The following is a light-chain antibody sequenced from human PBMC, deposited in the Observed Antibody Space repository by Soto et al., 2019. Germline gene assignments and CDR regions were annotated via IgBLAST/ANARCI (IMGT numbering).Light chain of an antibody. J-gene: IGLJ1*01. CDR1: SSVVGGYNH. CDR2: DVS. Sequence: QSALTQPRSVSGSPGQSVTISCTGTSSVVGGYNHVSWYQQYPGKAPKLMIYDVSKRPSGVPDRFSGSKSGNTASLTISGLQAEDEADYYCCSYAGSYTYVFGTGTKVTVL. CDR3: CSYAGSYTYV. V-gene: IGLV2-11*01.